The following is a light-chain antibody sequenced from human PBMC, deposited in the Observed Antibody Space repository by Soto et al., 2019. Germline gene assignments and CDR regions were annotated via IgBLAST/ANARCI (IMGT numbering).Light chain of an antibody. CDR1: QDISNY. Sequence: DIQMTQSPSSLSSSVGDRVTITCQASQDISNYLNWYQQKPGKAPKHLIYDASNLETAVPSRFSGSGSGTDSTFTISSLQPEDNATYYCQQYDNLPTWTFGQGTKV. J-gene: IGKJ1*01. CDR2: DAS. CDR3: QQYDNLPTWT. V-gene: IGKV1-33*01.